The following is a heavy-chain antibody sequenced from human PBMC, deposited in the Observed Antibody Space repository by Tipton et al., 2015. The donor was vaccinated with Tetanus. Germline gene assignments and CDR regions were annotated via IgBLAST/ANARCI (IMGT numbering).Heavy chain of an antibody. Sequence: TLSLTCTVSGGSISSYYWSWIRQPPGKGLEWIGYIYYSGSTNYNPSLKSRVTISVDTSKNQFSLKLSSVTAADTAVYYCARAALGGNSHNWYFDLWGRGTLVTVSS. D-gene: IGHD4-23*01. CDR2: IYYSGST. V-gene: IGHV4-59*01. CDR3: ARAALGGNSHNWYFDL. J-gene: IGHJ2*01. CDR1: GGSISSYY.